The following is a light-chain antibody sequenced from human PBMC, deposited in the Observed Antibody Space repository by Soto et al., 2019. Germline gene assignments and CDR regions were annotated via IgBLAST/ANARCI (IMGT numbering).Light chain of an antibody. CDR3: QKDNSAPIT. J-gene: IGKJ5*01. CDR2: AAS. V-gene: IGKV1-27*01. Sequence: DIQMTQSPSSLSASVGDRVTITCRASQGISNYLAWYQQKPGKVPKLLIYAASTLKSGVPSRFSGSGSGTDFTLTISILQPEDVATYYCQKDNSAPITFGQGTRLEIK. CDR1: QGISNY.